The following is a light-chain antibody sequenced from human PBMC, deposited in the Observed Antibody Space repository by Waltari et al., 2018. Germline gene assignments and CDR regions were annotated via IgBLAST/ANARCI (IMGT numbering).Light chain of an antibody. Sequence: QSVLTQPPSASGTPGQRVTISCSGSSSNSGSNTVNWYQQPPGMAPKLLIFTKNQRPSGVPDRFSGSKSGTSASLAISGLQSEDEADYFCAAWDDSLNGVVFGGGTKVTVL. V-gene: IGLV1-44*01. CDR1: SSNSGSNT. CDR2: TKN. CDR3: AAWDDSLNGVV. J-gene: IGLJ2*01.